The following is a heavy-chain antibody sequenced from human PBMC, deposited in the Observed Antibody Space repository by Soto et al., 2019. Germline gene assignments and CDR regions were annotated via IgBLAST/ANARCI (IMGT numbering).Heavy chain of an antibody. D-gene: IGHD3-9*01. J-gene: IGHJ6*02. CDR2: IYYSGST. CDR3: ARHDDVLRYFDWARYYYGMDV. Sequence: PSETLSLTCTVSGGSISSYYWSWIRQPPGKGQEWFGYIYYSGSTNYNPSLKSLVTISVDTSKNQFSLMLSSVTAADTAVYYFARHDDVLRYFDWARYYYGMDVWGQGTTVTVSS. CDR1: GGSISSYY. V-gene: IGHV4-59*08.